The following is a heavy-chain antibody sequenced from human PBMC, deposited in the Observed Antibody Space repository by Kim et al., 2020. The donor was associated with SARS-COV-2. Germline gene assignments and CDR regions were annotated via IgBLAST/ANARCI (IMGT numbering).Heavy chain of an antibody. CDR1: GFTFSNAW. V-gene: IGHV3-15*01. Sequence: GGSLRLSCAASGFTFSNAWMSWVRQAPGNGLEWVGRIKSKTDGGTTDYAAPVKGRFTISRDDSKNTLYLQMNSLKTEDTAVYYCTTEYSTAVAIRVDYYYGMDVWGQGTTVTVSS. J-gene: IGHJ6*02. CDR2: IKSKTDGGTT. D-gene: IGHD6-19*01. CDR3: TTEYSTAVAIRVDYYYGMDV.